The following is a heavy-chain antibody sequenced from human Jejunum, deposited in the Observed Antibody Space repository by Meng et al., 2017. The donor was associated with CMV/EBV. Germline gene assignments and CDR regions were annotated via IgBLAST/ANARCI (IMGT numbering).Heavy chain of an antibody. J-gene: IGHJ4*02. Sequence: QVHLVQSGSEGKKRGESVKVSCKASAYTLTSYEFNWVRQGKGQGLEWMGWMNPNRGTTGNGQKFQGRVTMNRNISKSTAYMDLSSLRSEDTAVYYCATGVADFKYWGQGTLVTVSS. CDR1: AYTLTSYE. CDR2: MNPNRGTT. V-gene: IGHV1-8*01. D-gene: IGHD6-19*01. CDR3: ATGVADFKY.